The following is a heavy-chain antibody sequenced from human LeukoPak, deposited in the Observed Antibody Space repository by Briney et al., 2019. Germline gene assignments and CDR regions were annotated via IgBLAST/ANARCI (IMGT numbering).Heavy chain of an antibody. CDR1: GYTFTSYG. CDR2: ISAYNGNT. J-gene: IGHJ4*02. V-gene: IGHV1-18*01. Sequence: GASVKVSCEASGYTFTSYGISWVRQAPGQGLEWMGWISAYNGNTNYAQKLQGRVTMTTDTSTSTAYMELRSLRSDDTAVYYCARVPRPSIAAAGTGPDYWGQGTLVTVSS. D-gene: IGHD6-13*01. CDR3: ARVPRPSIAAAGTGPDY.